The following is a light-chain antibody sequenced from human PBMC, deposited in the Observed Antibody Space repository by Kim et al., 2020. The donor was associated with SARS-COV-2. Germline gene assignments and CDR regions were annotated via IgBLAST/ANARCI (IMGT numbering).Light chain of an antibody. V-gene: IGLV3-19*01. CDR2: GKN. CDR3: NSRDSNNNVL. J-gene: IGLJ2*01. Sequence: ERTQDPAGSVALGQTVRITCQGDSLRSYYATWYQQKPGQAPILVIYGKNNRPSGIPDRFSGSSSGNTASLTITGTQAGDEADYYCNSRDSNNNVLFG. CDR1: SLRSYY.